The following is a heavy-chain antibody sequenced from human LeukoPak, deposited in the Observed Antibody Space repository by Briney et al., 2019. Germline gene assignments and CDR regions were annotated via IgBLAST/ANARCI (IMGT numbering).Heavy chain of an antibody. CDR1: GFTFSSYS. J-gene: IGHJ4*02. V-gene: IGHV3-21*01. CDR2: ISSSSSYI. Sequence: GGSLRLSCAASGFTFSSYSMNWVRQAPGKGLEWVSSISSSSSYIYYADSVKGRFTISRDNAKNSLYLQMNSLRAEDTAVYYCAREDDSGWSYYFDYWGQGTLVTVSS. CDR3: AREDDSGWSYYFDY. D-gene: IGHD6-19*01.